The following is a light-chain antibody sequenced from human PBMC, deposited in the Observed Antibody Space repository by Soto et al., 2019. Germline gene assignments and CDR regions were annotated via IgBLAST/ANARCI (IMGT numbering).Light chain of an antibody. J-gene: IGKJ3*01. V-gene: IGKV3-20*01. CDR2: GTS. Sequence: DIVLTQSPGTLSLSPGERATLSCRASQSVSSKYLAWYQQKPGQTPRVLIYGTSIRATGIPERFSGGGSGTDFTLTINRLESEDFAVYYCQQYGSSLFTFGPGPKVDF. CDR3: QQYGSSLFT. CDR1: QSVSSKY.